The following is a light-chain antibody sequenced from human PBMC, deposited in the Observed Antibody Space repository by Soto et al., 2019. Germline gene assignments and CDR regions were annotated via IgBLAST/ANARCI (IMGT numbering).Light chain of an antibody. CDR2: DAS. Sequence: EVVLTQSPATLSLSPGERATLSCRASQSVSTYLAWYQQKPGQAPRLLIYDASNRATGIPPRFSGSGSGTDFTLTISSLEPEDSAVYYCQQRSSAITFGQGTRLE. CDR3: QQRSSAIT. J-gene: IGKJ5*01. CDR1: QSVSTY. V-gene: IGKV3-11*01.